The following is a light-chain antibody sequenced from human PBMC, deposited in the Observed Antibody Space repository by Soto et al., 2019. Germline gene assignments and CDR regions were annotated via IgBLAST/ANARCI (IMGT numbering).Light chain of an antibody. CDR1: QSISVH. Sequence: DIQMTQSPSSLSASVGDTVTITCRASQSISVHLNWYQQKPGKVPKRLIYAASNLQSGVPSSFSGSGSETDFALTISSLQPEDFATYYCQHSYITPYTFGQGTKLQIK. V-gene: IGKV1-39*01. CDR3: QHSYITPYT. CDR2: AAS. J-gene: IGKJ2*01.